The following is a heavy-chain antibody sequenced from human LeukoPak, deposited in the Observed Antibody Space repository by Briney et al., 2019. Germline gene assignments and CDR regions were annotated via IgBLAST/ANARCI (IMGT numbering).Heavy chain of an antibody. V-gene: IGHV3-30*04. CDR1: GFTFSSFA. J-gene: IGHJ4*02. CDR3: ARDRGMTTNSFDY. CDR2: ISYDGSKK. D-gene: IGHD4-11*01. Sequence: GRSLRLSCGASGFTFSSFAMHWVRQAPGKGLEWVTLISYDGSKKYYADSVKGRFTISRDNSKDTLFLQMNSLRSEDTAVYYCARDRGMTTNSFDYWGQGTLVTVSS.